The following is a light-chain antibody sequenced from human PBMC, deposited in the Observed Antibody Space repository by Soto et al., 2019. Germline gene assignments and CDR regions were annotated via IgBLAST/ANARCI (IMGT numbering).Light chain of an antibody. V-gene: IGKV3-15*01. J-gene: IGKJ1*01. CDR2: GAS. CDR1: QSVSSK. CDR3: QHYSTGLWT. Sequence: EIVMTQSPATLSVSPGERATLSCRASQSVSSKLAWYQQKPGQGPRLLIYGASTRATGIPARFSGSGSGTEFTLTISSLQSGDFAVYYCQHYSTGLWTFGQGTKVEI.